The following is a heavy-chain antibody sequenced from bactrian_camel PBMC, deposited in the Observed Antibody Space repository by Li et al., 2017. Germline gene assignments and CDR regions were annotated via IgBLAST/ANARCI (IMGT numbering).Heavy chain of an antibody. D-gene: IGHD6*01. V-gene: IGHV3S40*01. CDR3: AADQLYGTCRDVLDFPA. Sequence: VQLVESGGGLVQPGGSLRLSCAASGFTHSSYCLGWFRQAPGGRRLGVANIHFPDGTTYYDDSVLGRFTITRDKARDLVYLQMNGLQPEDTGMYFCAADQLYGTCRDVLDFPARGQGTQVTVSS. J-gene: IGHJ4*01. CDR2: IHFPDGTT. CDR1: GFTHSSYC.